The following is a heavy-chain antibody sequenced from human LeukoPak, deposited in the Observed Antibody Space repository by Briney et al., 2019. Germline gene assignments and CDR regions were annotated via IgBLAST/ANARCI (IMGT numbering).Heavy chain of an antibody. J-gene: IGHJ5*02. CDR2: IIPIFGTA. CDR3: ASLYGGYCSSTSCNWFDP. V-gene: IGHV1-69*05. Sequence: ASVKVSCKASGGTFSSYAISWVRQAPGQGLEWMGGIIPIFGTANYAQKFQGRVTMTRDTSISTAYMELSRLRSDDTAVYYCASLYGGYCSSTSCNWFDPWGQGTLVTVSS. CDR1: GGTFSSYA. D-gene: IGHD2-2*01.